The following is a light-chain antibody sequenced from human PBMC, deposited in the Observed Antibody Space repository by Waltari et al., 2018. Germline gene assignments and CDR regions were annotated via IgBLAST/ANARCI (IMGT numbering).Light chain of an antibody. Sequence: DIVMTQSPATLSVSPGDRATLSCRASQSVSSNLVWYQQKPGQAPRLLIYGASTRATGIPARFSGSGSGTDFILHISRVEAEDVGIYYCLQARQTPYTFGPGTKLEIK. CDR2: GAS. CDR1: QSVSSN. J-gene: IGKJ2*01. V-gene: IGKV3-15*01. CDR3: LQARQTPYT.